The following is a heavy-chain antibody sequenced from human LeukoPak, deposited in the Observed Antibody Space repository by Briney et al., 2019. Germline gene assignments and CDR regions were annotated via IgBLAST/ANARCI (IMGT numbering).Heavy chain of an antibody. V-gene: IGHV3-73*01. Sequence: GGSLRLSCAPSGFIFSDSTLHWVRQASGKGPEWVGRIGSKRNNYATKYADSVRGRFTTSRDDSKNTAYLQMNSLKIEDTAMYYCTRGRYGSGSFDYWGQGTLVTVSS. D-gene: IGHD3-10*01. J-gene: IGHJ4*02. CDR2: IGSKRNNYAT. CDR3: TRGRYGSGSFDY. CDR1: GFIFSDST.